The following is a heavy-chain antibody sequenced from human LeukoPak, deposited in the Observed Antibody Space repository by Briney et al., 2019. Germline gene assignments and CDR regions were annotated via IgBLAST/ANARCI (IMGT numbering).Heavy chain of an antibody. CDR3: ARRRQWLDFDY. V-gene: IGHV4-61*01. CDR1: GGSVSGDIYY. Sequence: PSETLSLTCTVSGGSVSGDIYYWTWIRQPPGKGLEWIGYTYHSGSTDYNPSLKSRVTISVDTSKNQFSLKLTSVTAADTAVYYCARRRQWLDFDYWGQGTLVTVSS. D-gene: IGHD6-19*01. J-gene: IGHJ4*02. CDR2: TYHSGST.